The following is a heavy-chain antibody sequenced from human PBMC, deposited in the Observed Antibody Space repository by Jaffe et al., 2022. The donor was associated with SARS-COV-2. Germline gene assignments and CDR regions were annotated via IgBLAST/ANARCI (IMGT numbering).Heavy chain of an antibody. CDR1: GFTFSSYA. J-gene: IGHJ3*02. V-gene: IGHV3-30*04. CDR3: ARALSIAAAISI. Sequence: QVQLVESGGGVVQPGRSLRLSCAASGFTFSSYAMHWVRQAPGKGLEWVAVISYDGSNKYYADSVKGRFTISRDNSKNTLYLQMNSLRAEDTAVYYCARALSIAAAISIWGQGTMVTVSS. D-gene: IGHD6-13*01. CDR2: ISYDGSNK.